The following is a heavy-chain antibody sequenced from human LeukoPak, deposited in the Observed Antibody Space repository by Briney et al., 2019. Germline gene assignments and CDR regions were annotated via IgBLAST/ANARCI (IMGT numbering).Heavy chain of an antibody. Sequence: SETLSLTCTVSGGSVSSGNYYWSWIRQPPGKGLEWIGYIYYSGSTYYNPSLKSRVTISVDTSKNQFSLKLSSVTAADTAVYYCARGVLYYGGKPRGFDYWGQGTLVTVSS. J-gene: IGHJ4*02. CDR2: IYYSGST. V-gene: IGHV4-31*03. CDR3: ARGVLYYGGKPRGFDY. CDR1: GGSVSSGNYY. D-gene: IGHD4-23*01.